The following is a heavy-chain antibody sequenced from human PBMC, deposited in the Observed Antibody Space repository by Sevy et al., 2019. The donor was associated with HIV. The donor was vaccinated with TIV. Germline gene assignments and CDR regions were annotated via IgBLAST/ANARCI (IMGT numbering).Heavy chain of an antibody. J-gene: IGHJ4*02. CDR2: ISGSSSTI. CDR3: AREGCTKPHDY. CDR1: GFTFSSYS. D-gene: IGHD2-8*01. Sequence: GGSLRLSCAASGFTFSSYSMNWVRQPPGKGLEWVSYISGSSSTIYYADSVKGRFTISRDNAKNSLYLQMNSLRAEDTAVYYCAREGCTKPHDYWGQGTLVTVSS. V-gene: IGHV3-48*01.